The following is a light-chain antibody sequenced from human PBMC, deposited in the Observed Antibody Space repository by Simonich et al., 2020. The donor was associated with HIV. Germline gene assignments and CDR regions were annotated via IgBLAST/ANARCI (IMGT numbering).Light chain of an antibody. Sequence: EIVMMQSPATLSVSPGERATLSCRVSQSVASNLSWYQQNPGQPPRLLIYFASTKATGIPARFSGSGFGTEFTLTISSTQSEDFAVYYCQQYNNWPSPFTFGPGTKVDIK. CDR2: FAS. CDR1: QSVASN. CDR3: QQYNNWPSPFT. V-gene: IGKV3-15*01. J-gene: IGKJ3*01.